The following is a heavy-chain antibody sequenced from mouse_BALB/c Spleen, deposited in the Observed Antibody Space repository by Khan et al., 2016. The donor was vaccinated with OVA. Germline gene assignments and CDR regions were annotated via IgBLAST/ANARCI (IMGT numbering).Heavy chain of an antibody. J-gene: IGHJ4*01. V-gene: IGHV2-2*02. D-gene: IGHD2-1*01. CDR2: IWSGGST. Sequence: VQLQESGPGLVQPSQSLSITCTVSGFSLTSYGVPWVRQSPGKGLEWLGVIWSGGSTDYNSAFISSLTISKANSKCQVFFKMNSLQANDTSIYYCARTYFAYCNYWDDYTMDYWGQGTSVTVSS. CDR1: GFSLTSYG. CDR3: ARTYFAYCNYWDDYTMDY.